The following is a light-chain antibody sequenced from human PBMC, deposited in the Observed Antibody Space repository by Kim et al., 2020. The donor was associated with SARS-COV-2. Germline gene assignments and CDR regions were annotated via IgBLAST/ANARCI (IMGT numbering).Light chain of an antibody. V-gene: IGLV2-8*01. J-gene: IGLJ3*02. CDR1: SSDVGAYNY. Sequence: GQSVTISCTGTSSDVGAYNYVSWYQQHPGKAPKLMIYYVAKRASGVPDRFSGSKSGNTASLTVSGLQAEDEADYYCNAYAGGNIYVFGGGTKLTVL. CDR3: NAYAGGNIYV. CDR2: YVA.